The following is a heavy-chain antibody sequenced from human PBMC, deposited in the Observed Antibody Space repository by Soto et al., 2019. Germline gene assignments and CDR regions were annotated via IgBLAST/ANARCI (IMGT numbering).Heavy chain of an antibody. CDR3: ARHNDTHPGGFDP. J-gene: IGHJ5*02. CDR2: IIPIFGTA. D-gene: IGHD3-9*01. V-gene: IGHV1-69*13. Sequence: GASVKVSCKASGGTFSSYAISWVGQAPGQGLEWMGGIIPIFGTANYAQKFQGRVTITADESTSTAYMELSSLRSEDTAVYYCARHNDTHPGGFDPWGQGTLVTVSS. CDR1: GGTFSSYA.